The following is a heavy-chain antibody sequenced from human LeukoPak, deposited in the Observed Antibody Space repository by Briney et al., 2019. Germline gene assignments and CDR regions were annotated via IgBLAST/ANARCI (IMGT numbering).Heavy chain of an antibody. Sequence: GGSLRLSCAASGFTFSSYAMSWVRRAPGKGLEWVSAISGSGGSTYYADSVKGRFTISRDNSKDTLYLQMNSLRAEDTAVYYCAKDTVVTGPQDNYYYYGMDVWGQGTTVTVSS. D-gene: IGHD4-23*01. V-gene: IGHV3-23*01. CDR3: AKDTVVTGPQDNYYYYGMDV. CDR2: ISGSGGST. J-gene: IGHJ6*02. CDR1: GFTFSSYA.